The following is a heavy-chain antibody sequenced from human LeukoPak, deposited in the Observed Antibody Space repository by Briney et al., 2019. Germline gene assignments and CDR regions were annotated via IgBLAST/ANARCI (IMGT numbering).Heavy chain of an antibody. CDR1: GGSFSGYY. Sequence: PSETLSLTCAVYGGSFSGYYWSWIRQPPGKGLEWIGEINHSGSTNYNPSLKSRVTISVDTSKYQFSLQLSSVTAADTAVYYCAGDVMSTALDAFDVWGQGTMVTVSS. CDR2: INHSGST. D-gene: IGHD1-1*01. J-gene: IGHJ3*01. V-gene: IGHV4-34*01. CDR3: AGDVMSTALDAFDV.